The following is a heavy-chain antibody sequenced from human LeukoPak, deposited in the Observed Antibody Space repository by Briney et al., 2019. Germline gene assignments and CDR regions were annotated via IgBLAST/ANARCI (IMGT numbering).Heavy chain of an antibody. D-gene: IGHD1-26*01. CDR3: ARDLGGSYLDYYYGMDV. V-gene: IGHV1-46*01. J-gene: IGHJ6*02. CDR2: INPSGGST. Sequence: GASVKVSCKASGYTFTSYGLSWVRQAPGQGLEWMGIINPSGGSTSYAQKFQGRVTMTRDTSTSTVYMELSSLRSEDTAVYYCARDLGGSYLDYYYGMDVWGQGTTVTVSS. CDR1: GYTFTSYG.